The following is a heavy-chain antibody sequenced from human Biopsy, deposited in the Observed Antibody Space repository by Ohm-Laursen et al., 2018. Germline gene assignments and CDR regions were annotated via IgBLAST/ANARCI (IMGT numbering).Heavy chain of an antibody. CDR1: GFTFSGFS. V-gene: IGHV3-21*01. Sequence: SLRLSCAASGFTFSGFSMNWVRQAPGKGLEWVSSISASGNHIYYTDSVKGRFTVPRDNGKNSLDLQMNSLRGEDTAVYYCARDGEAKYCRHGVCPSDYWGQGTLVTVSS. CDR2: ISASGNHI. D-gene: IGHD2-8*01. CDR3: ARDGEAKYCRHGVCPSDY. J-gene: IGHJ4*02.